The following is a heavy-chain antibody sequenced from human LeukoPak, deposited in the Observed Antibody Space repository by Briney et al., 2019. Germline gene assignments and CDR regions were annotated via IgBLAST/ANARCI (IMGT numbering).Heavy chain of an antibody. D-gene: IGHD5-12*01. CDR3: ATDIGYSGYDYGY. CDR2: TYYRSKWYN. V-gene: IGHV6-1*01. J-gene: IGHJ4*02. Sequence: SQTLSLTCAISGDSVSSNSAAWNWIRQSPSRGLEWLGRTYYRSKWYNDYAVSVKSRITINPDTSKNQFSLKLSSVTAADTAVYYCATDIGYSGYDYGYWGQGTLVTVSS. CDR1: GDSVSSNSAA.